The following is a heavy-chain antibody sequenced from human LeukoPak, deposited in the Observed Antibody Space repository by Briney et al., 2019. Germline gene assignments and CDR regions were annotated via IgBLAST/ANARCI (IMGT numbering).Heavy chain of an antibody. D-gene: IGHD3-10*01. CDR2: IYHTGST. J-gene: IGHJ5*02. CDR3: ARGEGSGSGRWFDP. CDR1: GASISSGTYS. Sequence: SETLSLTCTVSGASISSGTYSWSWIRQPPGEGLEWIGYIYHTGSTYYNPSLKGRVTISVDRSKNQFSLNLNFVTAADTALYYCARGEGSGSGRWFDPWGLGTLLPVS. V-gene: IGHV4-30-2*01.